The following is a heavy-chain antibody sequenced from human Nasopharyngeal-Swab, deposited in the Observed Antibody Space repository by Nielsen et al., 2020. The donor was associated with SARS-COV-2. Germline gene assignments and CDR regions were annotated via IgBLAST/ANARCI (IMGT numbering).Heavy chain of an antibody. V-gene: IGHV4-61*01. CDR2: FSYTGIT. J-gene: IGHJ4*02. D-gene: IGHD1-26*01. CDR3: TREVVGCLVDS. Sequence: SETLSLTCTVSGGSISSGSIRSYYWSWIRQPPGKGLEWIGYFSYTGITNYNPSLKSRVPISVDMSKNQFSLKLSPVAAADTAVYYCTREVVGCLVDSWGQGTLVTVSS. CDR1: GGSISSGSIRSYY.